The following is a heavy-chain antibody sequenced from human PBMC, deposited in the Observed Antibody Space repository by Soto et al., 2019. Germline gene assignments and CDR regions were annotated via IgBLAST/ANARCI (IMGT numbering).Heavy chain of an antibody. V-gene: IGHV5-10-1*01. CDR2: IDPSDSYT. CDR1: GYSFTSYW. Sequence: GESLKISCKSSGYSFTSYWISWVRQMPGKGLEWMWRIDPSDSYTNYSPSFHGHVTISADKSISTAYLQWSSLKASDTAMYYCARGTDYYSSGSYWTNNYYYYGMDVWGQGTTVTVSS. D-gene: IGHD3-10*01. CDR3: ARGTDYYSSGSYWTNNYYYYGMDV. J-gene: IGHJ6*02.